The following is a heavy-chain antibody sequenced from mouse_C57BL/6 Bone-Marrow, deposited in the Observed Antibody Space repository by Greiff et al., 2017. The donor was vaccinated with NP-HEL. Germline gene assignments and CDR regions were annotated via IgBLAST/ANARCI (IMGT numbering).Heavy chain of an antibody. CDR3: ARALIYYYGSSYAMDY. D-gene: IGHD1-1*01. CDR2: ISYSGST. Sequence: EVKLMESGPGLAKPSQTLSLTCSVTGYSITSDYWNWIRKFPGNKLEYMGYISYSGSTYYNPSLKSRISITRDTSKNQDYLQLNSVTTENTATYYCARALIYYYGSSYAMDYWGQGTSVTVSS. J-gene: IGHJ4*01. V-gene: IGHV3-8*01. CDR1: GYSITSDY.